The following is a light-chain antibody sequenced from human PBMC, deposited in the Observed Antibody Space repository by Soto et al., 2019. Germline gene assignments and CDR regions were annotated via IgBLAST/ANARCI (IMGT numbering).Light chain of an antibody. CDR2: AAS. CDR1: QGISSW. CDR3: QQANSFTIT. J-gene: IGKJ5*01. V-gene: IGKV1D-12*01. Sequence: DIQLTQSPSSLYSSVGDRVTITCRASQGISSWLAWYQQKPGKAPTLLIYAASSLQSGVPSRFSGSGSGTNFTLTISSLETEDFATYYCQQANSFTITFGQGTRLEIK.